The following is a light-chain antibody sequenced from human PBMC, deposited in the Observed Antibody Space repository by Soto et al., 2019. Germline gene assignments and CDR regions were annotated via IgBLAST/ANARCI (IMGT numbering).Light chain of an antibody. J-gene: IGLJ2*01. Sequence: QSVLTQPASVSGSPGQSITISCTGTSSDVGGYNYVSWYQQHPGKAPQLMIYDVSNRPSGVSNRFSGSKSGNTASRTISGLQAEDEADYYCSSYTSSRLVVFGGGTKLTVL. V-gene: IGLV2-14*01. CDR3: SSYTSSRLVV. CDR2: DVS. CDR1: SSDVGGYNY.